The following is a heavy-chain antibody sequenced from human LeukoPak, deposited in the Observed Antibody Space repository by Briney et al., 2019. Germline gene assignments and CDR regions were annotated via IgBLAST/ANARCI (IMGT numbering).Heavy chain of an antibody. Sequence: SETLSLTCTVSGGSISSSSYYWGWIRQPPGKGLEWIGSIYYSGSTYYNPSLKSRVTISVDTSKNQFSLKLSSVTAADTAVYYCARGYCSSTSCYANDYWGQGTLVTVSS. CDR2: IYYSGST. CDR1: GGSISSSSYY. D-gene: IGHD2-2*01. CDR3: ARGYCSSTSCYANDY. V-gene: IGHV4-39*01. J-gene: IGHJ4*02.